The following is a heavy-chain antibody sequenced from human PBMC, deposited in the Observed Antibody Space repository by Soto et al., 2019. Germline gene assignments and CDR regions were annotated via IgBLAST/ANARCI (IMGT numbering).Heavy chain of an antibody. CDR3: ASGGAGSGPFTWELRDH. CDR1: GNTFTYRY. Sequence: ASVKVSCKALGNTFTYRYLHWVRQAPGQALEWMGWITPFSGDVHYAQKFQERVTITRDRSINTAYMQMSSLRSEDTAMYFCASGGAGSGPFTWELRDHWGQGIRVTVAS. V-gene: IGHV1-45*02. J-gene: IGHJ4*02. CDR2: ITPFSGDV. D-gene: IGHD1-26*01.